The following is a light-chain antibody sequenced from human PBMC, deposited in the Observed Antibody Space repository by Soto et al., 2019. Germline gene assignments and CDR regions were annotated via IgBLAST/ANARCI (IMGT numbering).Light chain of an antibody. J-gene: IGKJ2*01. CDR3: QQYCVSPLYT. CDR1: QSISSTY. Sequence: EIVLTQSPGTLSLSPGERATLSCRASQSISSTYLAWYQQKTGHARMLLIYGASSIAAGIPDRFSGSGSGTEVTLTISRLEPEDFSVYYCQQYCVSPLYTFGQGTKLEIK. CDR2: GAS. V-gene: IGKV3-20*01.